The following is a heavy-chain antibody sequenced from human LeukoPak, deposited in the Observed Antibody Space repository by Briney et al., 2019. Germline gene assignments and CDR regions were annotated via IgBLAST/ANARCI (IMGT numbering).Heavy chain of an antibody. D-gene: IGHD3-10*01. V-gene: IGHV3-11*01. CDR3: ARVYYGSGRPEYYYYYYYMDV. CDR2: ISSSGSTI. CDR1: GFTFSNAW. J-gene: IGHJ6*03. Sequence: PGGSLRLSCAASGFTFSNAWMSWVRQAPGKGLEWVSYISSSGSTIYYADSVEGRFTISRDNAKNSLYLQMNSLRAEDTAVYYCARVYYGSGRPEYYYYYYYMDVWGKGTTVTISS.